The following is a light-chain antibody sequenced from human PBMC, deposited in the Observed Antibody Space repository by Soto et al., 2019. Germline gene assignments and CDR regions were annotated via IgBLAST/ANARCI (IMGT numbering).Light chain of an antibody. Sequence: SVLTQPASVSGSPGPSITISCTGTSSDVGSYNYVSWYQQHPGKAPTLMISEVSARPSRISSRFSGSKPGNTPSLTISGSQTQDEADYYWSSYACSRTLFGTGTKVTV. CDR2: EVS. J-gene: IGLJ1*01. V-gene: IGLV2-14*01. CDR3: SSYACSRTL. CDR1: SSDVGSYNY.